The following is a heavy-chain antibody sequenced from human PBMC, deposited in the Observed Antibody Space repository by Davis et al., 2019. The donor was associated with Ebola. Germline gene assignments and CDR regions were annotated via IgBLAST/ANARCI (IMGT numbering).Heavy chain of an antibody. V-gene: IGHV4-30-4*07. J-gene: IGHJ4*02. CDR2: YYYTGTT. CDR1: GGFVSSGGYS. D-gene: IGHD3-22*01. Sequence: SETLSLTCAVSGGFVSSGGYSWSWIRQPPGQGLEWIGYYYYTGTTYYNPSPKSRVTISVDTSKNQFSLKLSSVTAADTAVYYCARGDSYYDPSGYYAGPEAPDHWGQGILVSVSS. CDR3: ARGDSYYDPSGYYAGPEAPDH.